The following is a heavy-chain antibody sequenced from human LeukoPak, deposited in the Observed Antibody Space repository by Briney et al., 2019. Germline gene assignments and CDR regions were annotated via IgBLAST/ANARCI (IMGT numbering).Heavy chain of an antibody. V-gene: IGHV4-30-2*01. CDR3: ARAPLSGPFDY. J-gene: IGHJ4*02. Sequence: PSETLSLTCAVSGGSISSGGYSWSWIRQPPGKGLEWIGYIYHSGSTYYNPSLKSRVTISVDRSKNQFSLKLSSVTAADTAVYYCARAPLSGPFDYWGQGTLVTVSS. CDR1: GGSISSGGYS. CDR2: IYHSGST. D-gene: IGHD3-10*01.